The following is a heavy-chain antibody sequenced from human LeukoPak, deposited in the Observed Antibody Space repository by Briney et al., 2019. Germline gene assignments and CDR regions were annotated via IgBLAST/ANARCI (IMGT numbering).Heavy chain of an antibody. CDR1: GFTVSSTY. V-gene: IGHV3-53*01. CDR2: IYSGGSGGKT. D-gene: IGHD3-10*01. Sequence: PGGSLRLSCAASGFTVSSTYMSWVRQTPGKGLEWVSIIYSGGSGGKTYYADSVRGRFTISRDNSKNMLYLQMNNLRPEDTALYYCACPAAPARENTYGWGTSWDIWGQGTMVTVSS. CDR3: ACPAAPARENTYGWGTSWDI. J-gene: IGHJ3*02.